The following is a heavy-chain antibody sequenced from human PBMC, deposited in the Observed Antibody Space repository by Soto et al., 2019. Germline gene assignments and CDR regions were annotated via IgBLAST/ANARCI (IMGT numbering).Heavy chain of an antibody. CDR3: AKDLRTMESSSWYDWFDP. J-gene: IGHJ5*02. CDR2: ISGSGGST. V-gene: IGHV3-23*01. CDR1: GFTFSSYA. Sequence: GGSLRLSCAASGFTFSSYAMSWVRQAPGKGLEWVSAISGSGGSTYYADSVKGRFTISRDNSKNTLYLQMNSLRAEDTAVYYCAKDLRTMESSSWYDWFDPWGQGTLVTVSS. D-gene: IGHD6-13*01.